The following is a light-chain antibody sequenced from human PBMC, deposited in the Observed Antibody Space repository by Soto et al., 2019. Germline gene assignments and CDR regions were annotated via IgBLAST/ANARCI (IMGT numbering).Light chain of an antibody. CDR1: QSVRTK. CDR3: QQYNTWPAEIT. V-gene: IGKV3D-15*01. CDR2: GAS. Sequence: ETVMTQSPATLSVSPGERATLSCRASQSVRTKVAWYQQTPGQAPRLLIYGASSRATGIPARFSGSVSGTEFTLTISSLQSEDSAVYYCQQYNTWPAEITFGQGTRLEIK. J-gene: IGKJ5*01.